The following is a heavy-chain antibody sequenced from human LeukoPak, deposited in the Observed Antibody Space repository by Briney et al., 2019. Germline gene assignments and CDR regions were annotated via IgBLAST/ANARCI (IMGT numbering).Heavy chain of an antibody. CDR2: IYYSGST. V-gene: IGHV4-59*01. CDR3: ARVSSYQAARLDY. Sequence: SETLSLTCTVSGGSISSYHWSWIRQPPGKGLEWIGYIYYSGSTSYNPSLKSRVTISVDTSKNQFSLKLSSVTAADTAVYSCARVSSYQAARLDYWGQGTLVTVSS. J-gene: IGHJ4*02. CDR1: GGSISSYH. D-gene: IGHD6-6*01.